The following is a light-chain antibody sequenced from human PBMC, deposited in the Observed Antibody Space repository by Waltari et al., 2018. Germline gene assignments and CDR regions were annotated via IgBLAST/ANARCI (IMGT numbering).Light chain of an antibody. CDR2: NNN. CDR3: AAWDDSLNGNV. V-gene: IGLV1-44*01. J-gene: IGLJ6*01. Sequence: QSVLTQPPSASGTPGQRVTIPCSGSSSHIGSNTVNWYQHLPGTAPKPLIYNNNQRPSGVPDRFSGSKSGTSASLAISGLQSEDEADYYCAAWDDSLNGNVFGSGTKVTVL. CDR1: SSHIGSNT.